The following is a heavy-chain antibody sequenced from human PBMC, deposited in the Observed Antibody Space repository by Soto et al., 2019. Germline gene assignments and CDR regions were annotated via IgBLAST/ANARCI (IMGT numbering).Heavy chain of an antibody. CDR2: IWYDGSNK. CDR3: ARDNFDYGDYYFDY. CDR1: GFTFSSYG. Sequence: GGSLRLSCAASGFTFSSYGMHWVRQAPGKGLEWVAVIWYDGSNKYYADSVKGRFTISRDNSKNTLYLQMNSLRAEDTAVYYCARDNFDYGDYYFDYWGQGTLVTVSS. V-gene: IGHV3-33*01. J-gene: IGHJ4*02. D-gene: IGHD4-17*01.